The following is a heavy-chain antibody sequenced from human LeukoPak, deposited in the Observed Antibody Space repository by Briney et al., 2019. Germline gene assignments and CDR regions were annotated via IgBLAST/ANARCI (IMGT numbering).Heavy chain of an antibody. J-gene: IGHJ4*02. Sequence: GGSLRLSCAASGLTFSNAWMSWVRQAPGKELEWVGRILSKIGGETTEYAASVKGRFTISRDDSRDTVYLQMNSLRTEDTAVDYCAFHSKEWVFGYWGQGTLVTVSS. CDR2: ILSKIGGETT. D-gene: IGHD1-26*01. V-gene: IGHV3-15*01. CDR1: GLTFSNAW. CDR3: AFHSKEWVFGY.